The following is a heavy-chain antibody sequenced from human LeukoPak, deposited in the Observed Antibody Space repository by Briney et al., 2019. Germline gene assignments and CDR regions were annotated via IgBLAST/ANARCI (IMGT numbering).Heavy chain of an antibody. Sequence: PSETLSLTCTVSGGSISSGSYYWSWIRQPAGKGLEWIGRIYTSGSTNYNPSLKSRVTISVDTSKNQFSLKLSSVTAADTAVYYCARDAPYLHFWGQGTLVTVSS. CDR2: IYTSGST. J-gene: IGHJ4*02. CDR3: ARDAPYLHF. D-gene: IGHD2/OR15-2a*01. CDR1: GGSISSGSYY. V-gene: IGHV4-61*02.